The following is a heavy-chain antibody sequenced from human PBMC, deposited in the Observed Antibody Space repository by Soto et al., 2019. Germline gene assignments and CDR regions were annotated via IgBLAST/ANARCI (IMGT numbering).Heavy chain of an antibody. CDR3: AGGRDSGSYPFYFDY. V-gene: IGHV4-31*03. Sequence: QVQLQESGPGLVKPSQTLSLTCTVSGGSISSGGYYWSWIRQHPGKGLEWIGYIYYSGSTYYNPSLKSRVTIAVDTSKNQFSLKLSSVTAADTAVYYCAGGRDSGSYPFYFDYWGQGTLVTVSS. J-gene: IGHJ4*02. CDR2: IYYSGST. D-gene: IGHD1-26*01. CDR1: GGSISSGGYY.